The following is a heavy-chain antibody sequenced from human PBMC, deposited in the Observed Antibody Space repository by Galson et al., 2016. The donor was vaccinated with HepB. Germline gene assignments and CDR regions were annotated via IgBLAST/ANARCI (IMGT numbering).Heavy chain of an antibody. CDR3: AKDEFLEGDYYYYGKDV. V-gene: IGHV3-30*18. CDR1: GFTFSSYG. CDR2: ISYDGSKK. D-gene: IGHD3-3*01. J-gene: IGHJ6*02. Sequence: SLRLSCAASGFTFSSYGMYWVRQAPGKGLEWVAVISYDGSKKYYADSVKGRFTISRDNSKNTLYLQMSSLRAEDTAVYYCAKDEFLEGDYYYYGKDVWDQGTTVTVSS.